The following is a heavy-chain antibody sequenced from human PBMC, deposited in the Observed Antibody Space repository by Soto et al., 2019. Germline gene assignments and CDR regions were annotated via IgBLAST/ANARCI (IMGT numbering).Heavy chain of an antibody. D-gene: IGHD3-10*02. V-gene: IGHV4-34*01. CDR2: INHSGST. CDR3: ARSYGRGVMDY. CDR1: GGSFSGYY. Sequence: SETLSLTCAVYGGSFSGYYWSWIRQPPGKGLEWIGEINHSGSTNYNPSLKSRVTISVDTSKNQFSLKLSSVTAADRALYYWARSYGRGVMDYWGQGTLVTVSS. J-gene: IGHJ4*02.